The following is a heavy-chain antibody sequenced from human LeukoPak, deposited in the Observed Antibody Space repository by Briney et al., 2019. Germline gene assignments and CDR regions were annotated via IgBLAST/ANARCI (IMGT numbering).Heavy chain of an antibody. CDR2: ISGNDDGT. D-gene: IGHD3-10*01. CDR1: GFTFSTCG. V-gene: IGHV3-23*01. CDR3: AKRGPIYSASPGNYFDY. J-gene: IGHJ4*02. Sequence: GGSQRLSCTASGFTFSTCGMTWVRQAPGKGLEWVSSISGNDDGTYYADSVKGRFTISRDNSKNTLYLQMNSLRAEDTAIYYCAKRGPIYSASPGNYFDYWGQGTLVTVSS.